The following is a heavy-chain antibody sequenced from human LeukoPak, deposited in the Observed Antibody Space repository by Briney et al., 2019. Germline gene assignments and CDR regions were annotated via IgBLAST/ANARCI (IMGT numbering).Heavy chain of an antibody. CDR1: GFTFSDYY. D-gene: IGHD4-17*01. Sequence: GGSLRLSCAASGFTFSDYYMSWIRQASGKGLEWVSYISSSSSYTNYADSVKGRFTISRDNSMNALFLQMDSLGTEDTAVYYCAKDLMTTIATSNRLDYWGQGTLVTVSS. V-gene: IGHV3-11*06. CDR2: ISSSSSYT. J-gene: IGHJ4*02. CDR3: AKDLMTTIATSNRLDY.